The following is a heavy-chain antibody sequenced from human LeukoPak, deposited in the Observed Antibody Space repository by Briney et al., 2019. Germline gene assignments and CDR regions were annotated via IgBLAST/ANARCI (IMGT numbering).Heavy chain of an antibody. V-gene: IGHV1-2*02. D-gene: IGHD4-17*01. J-gene: IGHJ4*02. CDR3: ARSTVKPRSGFDY. CDR1: GYTFTGYY. CDR2: INPNSGGT. Sequence: GASVKVSCKASGYTFTGYYMHWVRQAPGQGLEWMGWINPNSGGTNYAQKFQGRVTMTRDTSISTAYMELSRLRSDDTAVYYCARSTVKPRSGFDYWGQGTLVTVSS.